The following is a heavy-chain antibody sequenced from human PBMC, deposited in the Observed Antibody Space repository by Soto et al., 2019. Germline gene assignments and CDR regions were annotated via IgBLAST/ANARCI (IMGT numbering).Heavy chain of an antibody. J-gene: IGHJ6*02. Sequence: QVQLVQSGVEVKKAGASVKVSCKASGYTFSSYGISWARQAPGQGLEWMGGISDYNGNTPYAQKFQGRLIITTDTPTWTAYVELGGLGSGDTAVYFCAREGYYSGSGTYSPPRYYGMDVWGQGTTVTVSS. D-gene: IGHD3-10*01. CDR2: ISDYNGNT. CDR3: AREGYYSGSGTYSPPRYYGMDV. V-gene: IGHV1-18*01. CDR1: GYTFSSYG.